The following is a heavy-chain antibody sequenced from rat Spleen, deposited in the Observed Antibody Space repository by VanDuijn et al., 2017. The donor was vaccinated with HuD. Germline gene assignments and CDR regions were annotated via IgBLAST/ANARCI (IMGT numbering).Heavy chain of an antibody. V-gene: IGHV5-29*01. J-gene: IGHJ2*01. CDR3: TRDNWVFDY. Sequence: EVQLVESGGGLAQPGRSLKLSCITSGFTFSDCYMAWVRQAPTKGLEWVATISYDGSSTYYRDSVKGRFTISRDNAKSTLYLQMDSLRSEETATYYCTRDNWVFDYWGQGVMVTVSS. CDR1: GFTFSDCY. D-gene: IGHD5-1*01. CDR2: ISYDGSST.